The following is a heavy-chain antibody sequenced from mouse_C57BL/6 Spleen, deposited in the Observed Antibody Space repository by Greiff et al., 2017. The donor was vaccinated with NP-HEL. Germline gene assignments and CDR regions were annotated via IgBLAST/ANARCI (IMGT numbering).Heavy chain of an antibody. CDR1: GFNIKDDY. D-gene: IGHD1-1*01. V-gene: IGHV14-4*01. Sequence: VQLQQSGAELVRPGASVKLSCTASGFNIKDDYMHWVKQRPEQGLEWIGWIDPENGDTEYASKFQGKATITADTSSNTAYLQLSSLTSEDTAVYYCTTDYYGSSHYYWGKGTTLTVSS. CDR3: TTDYYGSSHYY. J-gene: IGHJ2*01. CDR2: IDPENGDT.